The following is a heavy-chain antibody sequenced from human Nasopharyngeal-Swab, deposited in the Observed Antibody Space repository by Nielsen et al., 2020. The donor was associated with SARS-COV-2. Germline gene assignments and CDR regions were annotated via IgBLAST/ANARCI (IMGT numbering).Heavy chain of an antibody. D-gene: IGHD6-19*01. CDR2: ISFDGSVK. CDR1: GFTFSNYG. V-gene: IGHV3-30*03. J-gene: IGHJ4*02. Sequence: GESLKISCAASGFTFSNYGMHWVRQPPGKGLEWVAGISFDGSVKYSADSMKGRFTVSRDSSKNTLYLEMNSLRAGDTAVYYCARDSRWLDAMDYWGQGTLVTVSS. CDR3: ARDSRWLDAMDY.